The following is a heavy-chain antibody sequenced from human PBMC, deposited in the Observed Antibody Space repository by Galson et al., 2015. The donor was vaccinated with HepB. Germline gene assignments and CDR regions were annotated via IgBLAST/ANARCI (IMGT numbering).Heavy chain of an antibody. D-gene: IGHD2-2*01. CDR3: AKGSLPIVVVPAAIPYYFDY. J-gene: IGHJ4*02. CDR1: GFTFDDYA. CDR2: ISWNSGSI. V-gene: IGHV3-9*01. Sequence: SLRLSCAASGFTFDDYAMHWVRQAPGKGLEWVSGISWNSGSIGYADSVKGRFTISRDNAKNSLYLQMNSLRAEDTALYYCAKGSLPIVVVPAAIPYYFDYWGQGTLVTVSS.